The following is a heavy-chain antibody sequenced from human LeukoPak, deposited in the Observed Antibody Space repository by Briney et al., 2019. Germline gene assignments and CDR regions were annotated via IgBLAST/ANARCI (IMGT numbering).Heavy chain of an antibody. CDR1: GGSLSGYY. CDR3: ARGRAELELRANFDY. D-gene: IGHD1-7*01. CDR2: INHSGST. J-gene: IGHJ4*02. V-gene: IGHV4-34*01. Sequence: SETLSLTCAVYGGSLSGYYWSWIRQPPGKGLEWIGEINHSGSTNYNPSLKSRVTISVDTSKNQFSLKLSSVTAADTAVYYCARGRAELELRANFDYWGQGTLVTVSS.